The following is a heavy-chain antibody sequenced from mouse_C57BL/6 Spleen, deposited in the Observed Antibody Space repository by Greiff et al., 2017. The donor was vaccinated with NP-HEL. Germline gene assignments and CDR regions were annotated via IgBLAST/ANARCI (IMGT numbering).Heavy chain of an antibody. CDR3: ARGINTVVAFDY. D-gene: IGHD1-1*01. CDR2: IYPRSGNT. Sequence: VQLQQSGAELARPGASVKLSCTASGYTFTSYGISWVKQRTGQGLEWIGEIYPRSGNTYYNEKFKGKATLTADKSSSTAYMELGSLTSEDSAVYFCARGINTVVAFDYWGQGTTLTVSS. J-gene: IGHJ2*01. CDR1: GYTFTSYG. V-gene: IGHV1-81*01.